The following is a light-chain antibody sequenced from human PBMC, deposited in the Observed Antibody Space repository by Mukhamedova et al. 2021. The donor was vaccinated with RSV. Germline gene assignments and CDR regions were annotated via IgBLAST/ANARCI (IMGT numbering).Light chain of an antibody. J-gene: IGKJ4*01. CDR3: QQRSDWLT. V-gene: IGKV3-11*01. CDR2: DVS. Sequence: RASQSASSYLAWYQQKPGQAPRLLMYDVSIRATGIPARFSASGSGTEFTLTISSLEPEDFAVYYCQQRSDWLTFGGGTKVEIK. CDR1: QSASSY.